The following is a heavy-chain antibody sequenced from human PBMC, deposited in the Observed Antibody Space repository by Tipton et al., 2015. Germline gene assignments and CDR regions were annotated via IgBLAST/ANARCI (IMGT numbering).Heavy chain of an antibody. V-gene: IGHV3-48*01. D-gene: IGHD2-2*01. CDR2: IGPRSDTI. Sequence: SLRLSCAASGFSFSYYGMSWVRQAPGKGLQWVSYIGPRSDTIYYADSVKGRFTISRDNSKDSVYLQMNSLRIEDTAVYYCAKDSTISSSGGMDVWGQGITVSVSS. J-gene: IGHJ6*02. CDR3: AKDSTISSSGGMDV. CDR1: GFSFSYYG.